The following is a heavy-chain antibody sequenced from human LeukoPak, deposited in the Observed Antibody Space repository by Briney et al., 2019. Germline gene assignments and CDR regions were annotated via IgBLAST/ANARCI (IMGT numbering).Heavy chain of an antibody. J-gene: IGHJ3*02. CDR1: GFTFSTYG. Sequence: GGSLRLSCEASGFTFSTYGMHWVRQAPGKGLEWVSAISGSGGSTYYADSVKGRFTISRDNSKNTLYLQMNSLRAEDTAVYYCARARSSYGYGDAFDIWGQGTMVTVSS. CDR2: ISGSGGST. V-gene: IGHV3-23*01. D-gene: IGHD5-18*01. CDR3: ARARSSYGYGDAFDI.